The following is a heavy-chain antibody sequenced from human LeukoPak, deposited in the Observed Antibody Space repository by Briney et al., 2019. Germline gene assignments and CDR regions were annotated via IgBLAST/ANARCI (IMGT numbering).Heavy chain of an antibody. CDR2: IYTSGST. CDR1: GGSISSGSFY. Sequence: PSETLSLTCTVSGGSISSGSFYWSWIRQPAGKGLEWIGRIYTSGSTNYNPSLKSRVTISVDTSKNQFSLKLSSVTAADTAVYYCARGRYSNGNWFDPWGQGTLVTVSS. CDR3: ARGRYSNGNWFDP. V-gene: IGHV4-61*02. J-gene: IGHJ5*02. D-gene: IGHD6-19*01.